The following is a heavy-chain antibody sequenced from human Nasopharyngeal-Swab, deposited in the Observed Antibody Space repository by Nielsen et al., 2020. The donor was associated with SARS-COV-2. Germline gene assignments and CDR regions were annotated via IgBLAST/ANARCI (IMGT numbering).Heavy chain of an antibody. V-gene: IGHV3-23*01. J-gene: IGHJ4*02. D-gene: IGHD3-3*01. CDR3: AKDFRHNYDYWSGYFTN. CDR1: GFTFSSCA. Sequence: GESLKISCVASGFTFSSCAMTWVRQASGKGLQWLSTISGSGHRTYYADSVKGRFTISRDNSQNTLYLQMNSLRAEDTAVYYCAKDFRHNYDYWSGYFTNWGQGTLVTVSS. CDR2: ISGSGHRT.